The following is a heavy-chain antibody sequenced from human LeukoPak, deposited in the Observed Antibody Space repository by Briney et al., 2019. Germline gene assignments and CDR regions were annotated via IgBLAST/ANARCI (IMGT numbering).Heavy chain of an antibody. V-gene: IGHV4-59*01. D-gene: IGHD3-3*01. CDR2: IYYSGST. Sequence: SETLSLTCTVSGGSISSYYWSWIRQPPGKGLEWIGYIYYSGSTNYNPSLKSRVTISVDTSKNQFSLKLSSVTAADTAVYYCASSLNYDFWSGPFDPWGQGTLVTVSS. J-gene: IGHJ5*02. CDR3: ASSLNYDFWSGPFDP. CDR1: GGSISSYY.